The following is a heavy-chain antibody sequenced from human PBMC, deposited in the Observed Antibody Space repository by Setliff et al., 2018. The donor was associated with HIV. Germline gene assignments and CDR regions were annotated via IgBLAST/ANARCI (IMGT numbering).Heavy chain of an antibody. CDR3: ARALYGSDSLLDS. J-gene: IGHJ4*02. D-gene: IGHD1-26*01. CDR2: FRGDDRTT. Sequence: GGSLRLSCAVSGFTLTSSWIHWVRQAPGKGLVWVSRFRGDDRTTNYADSVKGRFTFSSDNAKNTVYLQMDALRAVDTAVYYCARALYGSDSLLDSWGQGTLVTVSS. V-gene: IGHV3-74*01. CDR1: GFTLTSSW.